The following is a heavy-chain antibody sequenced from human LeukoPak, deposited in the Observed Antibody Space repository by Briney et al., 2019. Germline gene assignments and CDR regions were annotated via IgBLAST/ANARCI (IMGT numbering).Heavy chain of an antibody. CDR1: GFTFSLYW. CDR2: LNEDGSTA. D-gene: IGHD1-26*01. J-gene: IGHJ5*02. V-gene: IGHV3-74*01. Sequence: GGSLRLSCAASGFTFSLYWMHWVRQGPGKGLMWPSRLNEDGSTADYADSVKGRFTMSRDNAKGKVFLEMRGLTVEDTAIYFCVRERIYYSDLAYKERENFDPWGRGTLVTVSS. CDR3: VRERIYYSDLAYKERENFDP.